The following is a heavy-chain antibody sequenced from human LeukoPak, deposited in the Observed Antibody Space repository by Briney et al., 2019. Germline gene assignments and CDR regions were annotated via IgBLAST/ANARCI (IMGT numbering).Heavy chain of an antibody. CDR2: ISSSSSYI. V-gene: IGHV3-21*01. CDR3: ARDLGVSGAVAEFDY. CDR1: GFTFSSYS. J-gene: IGHJ4*02. D-gene: IGHD6-19*01. Sequence: GGSLRLSCAAPGFTFSSYSMNWVRQAPGKGLEWVSSISSSSSYIYYADSVKGRFTISRDNAKNSLYLQMNSLRAEDTAVYYCARDLGVSGAVAEFDYWGQGTLVTVSS.